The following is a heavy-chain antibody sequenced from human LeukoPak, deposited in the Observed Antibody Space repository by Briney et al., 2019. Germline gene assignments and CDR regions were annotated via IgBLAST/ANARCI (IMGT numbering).Heavy chain of an antibody. Sequence: SSETLSLTCTVSGGSISTSNYYWSWIRQSPGKGLEWIGYIYYSGTTNYNPSLKSRVTISVDTSKNQFSLKLSSVTAADTAVYLCSRAVAGSVGWFDPWGQGTLVTVSS. J-gene: IGHJ5*02. V-gene: IGHV4-61*01. CDR1: GGSISTSNYY. D-gene: IGHD6-19*01. CDR3: SRAVAGSVGWFDP. CDR2: IYYSGTT.